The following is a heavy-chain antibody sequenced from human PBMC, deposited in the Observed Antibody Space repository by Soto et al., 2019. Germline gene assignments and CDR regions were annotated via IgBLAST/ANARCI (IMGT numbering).Heavy chain of an antibody. CDR3: ATQSYSNSGAYYYYAMDV. CDR1: GGSISSGGYS. D-gene: IGHD4-4*01. Sequence: SETLSLTCAVSGGSISSGGYSWSWIGQPPGKGLEWMGYIDQSGSTYYNPSLKSRVTISVDRSRNQFSLKLSTVTAADTAVYFCATQSYSNSGAYYYYAMDVWGQGTTVTV. CDR2: IDQSGST. J-gene: IGHJ6*02. V-gene: IGHV4-30-2*01.